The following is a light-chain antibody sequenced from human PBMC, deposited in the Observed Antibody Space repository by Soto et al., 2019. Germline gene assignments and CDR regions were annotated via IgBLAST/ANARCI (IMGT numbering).Light chain of an antibody. CDR1: QSVTNSY. V-gene: IGKV3-20*01. Sequence: EIVLTQSPGTLSLSPGEGATLSCRASQSVTNSYLAWYQQKPGQAPRLLIYGASSRATGIPDRFSGSGSATDFTLTIARLEPEDFAVYYCQQCGSSPWTFGQGTKVEIK. CDR3: QQCGSSPWT. J-gene: IGKJ1*01. CDR2: GAS.